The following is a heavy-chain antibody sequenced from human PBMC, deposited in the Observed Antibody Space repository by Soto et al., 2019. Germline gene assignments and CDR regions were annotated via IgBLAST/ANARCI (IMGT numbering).Heavy chain of an antibody. V-gene: IGHV3-15*07. Sequence: EVQLVESGGGFIYPGGSLRLSCAASGLTISNAWMNWVRQAPGKGLEWVGRIKTNTEGGTTDYAAAVKGRFTVSRDDSKNTLYLQMNSLKTEDTAVYYCTTASVAGVWGQGTTVTVSS. CDR2: IKTNTEGGTT. CDR3: TTASVAGV. D-gene: IGHD2-15*01. J-gene: IGHJ6*02. CDR1: GLTISNAW.